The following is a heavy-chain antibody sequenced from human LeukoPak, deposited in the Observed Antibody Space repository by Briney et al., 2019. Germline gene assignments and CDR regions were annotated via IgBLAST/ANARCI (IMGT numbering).Heavy chain of an antibody. V-gene: IGHV3-23*01. CDR1: EFTFSSYA. D-gene: IGHD2-15*01. Sequence: GGSLRLSCAASEFTFSSYAMSWVRQAPGKGLEWVSAISGSGSTTYYADSVKGRFTISRDNSKNTLFLQMNSLTAEDTAIYSCARPRLEYCSGGSCFDAFDIWGQGTMVTVSS. CDR3: ARPRLEYCSGGSCFDAFDI. CDR2: ISGSGSTT. J-gene: IGHJ3*02.